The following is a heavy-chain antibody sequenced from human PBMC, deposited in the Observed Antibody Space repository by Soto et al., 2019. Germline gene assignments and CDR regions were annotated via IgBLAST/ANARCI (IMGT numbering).Heavy chain of an antibody. CDR2: IYYSGST. Sequence: SETLSLTCTVSGGSISSYYWSWIRQPPGKGLEWIGYIYYSGSTNYNPSLKSRVTISVDTSKNQFSLKLSSVTAADTAVYYCATVRFLESSYYYYYMDVWGKGTTVTVSS. CDR1: GGSISSYY. V-gene: IGHV4-59*08. CDR3: ATVRFLESSYYYYYMDV. J-gene: IGHJ6*03. D-gene: IGHD3-3*01.